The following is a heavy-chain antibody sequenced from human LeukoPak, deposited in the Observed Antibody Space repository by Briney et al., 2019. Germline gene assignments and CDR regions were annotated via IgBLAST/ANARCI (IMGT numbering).Heavy chain of an antibody. D-gene: IGHD6-19*01. Sequence: SETLSLTCAVSGYSISSGYYWGWIRQPPGKGLEWIGSIYHSRSTYYNPSLKSRVTISVDTSKNQFSLKLSSVTAADTAVYYCAMEEAVAGSKGYWGQGTLVTVSS. J-gene: IGHJ4*02. CDR2: IYHSRST. V-gene: IGHV4-38-2*01. CDR3: AMEEAVAGSKGY. CDR1: GYSISSGYY.